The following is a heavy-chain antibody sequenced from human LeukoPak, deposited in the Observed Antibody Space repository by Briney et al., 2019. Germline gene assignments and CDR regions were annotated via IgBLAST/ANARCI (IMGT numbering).Heavy chain of an antibody. CDR3: ARGGTYQPLLGY. J-gene: IGHJ4*02. D-gene: IGHD2-2*01. CDR2: IKEDGSEK. CDR1: GFTFSTYW. V-gene: IGHV3-7*01. Sequence: GGSLRLSCEASGFTFSTYWMTWVRQAPGKGLEWVANIKEDGSEKSYVDSVKGRFTISKDNAKNSLYLQMNSLRAEDTAVYYCARGGTYQPLLGYWGQGNLVTVSS.